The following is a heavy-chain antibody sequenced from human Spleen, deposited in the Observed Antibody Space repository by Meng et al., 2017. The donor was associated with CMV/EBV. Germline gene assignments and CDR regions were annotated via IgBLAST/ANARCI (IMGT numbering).Heavy chain of an antibody. CDR2: INPNSGGT. CDR1: GYTFTSYY. J-gene: IGHJ4*02. Sequence: ASVKVSCKASGYTFTSYYMHWVRQAPGQGLEWMGWINPNSGGTNYAQKFQGRVTMTRDTSISTTYMELSRLRFDDTAVYYCARNVDTAMVYNPPNHDDYWGQGTLVTVSS. D-gene: IGHD5-18*01. V-gene: IGHV1-2*02. CDR3: ARNVDTAMVYNPPNHDDY.